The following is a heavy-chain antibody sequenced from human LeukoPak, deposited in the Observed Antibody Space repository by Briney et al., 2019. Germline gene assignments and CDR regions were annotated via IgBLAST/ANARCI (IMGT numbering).Heavy chain of an antibody. Sequence: SETLSLTCTVSGGSISSSSYYWGWIRQPPGKGLEWIGSIYYSGSTYYNPSLKSRVTISVDTSKNQFSLKLSSVTAADTAVYYCARLTGYDWESSYDYWGQGTLVTVSS. J-gene: IGHJ4*02. D-gene: IGHD5-12*01. CDR3: ARLTGYDWESSYDY. V-gene: IGHV4-39*07. CDR2: IYYSGST. CDR1: GGSISSSSYY.